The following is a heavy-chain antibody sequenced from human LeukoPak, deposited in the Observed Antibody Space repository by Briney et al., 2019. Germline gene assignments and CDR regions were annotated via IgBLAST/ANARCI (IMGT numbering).Heavy chain of an antibody. CDR1: GYTFTSYY. CDR3: AREVAAAGTAIWFDP. J-gene: IGHJ5*02. V-gene: IGHV1-46*01. D-gene: IGHD6-13*01. CDR2: INPSGGST. Sequence: GASVKVSCKASGYTFTSYYMHWVRQAPGQGLEWMGIINPSGGSTSYAQKFQGRVTMTRDMSTSTVYMELSSLRSEDTAVYYCAREVAAAGTAIWFDPSGQGTLVTVSS.